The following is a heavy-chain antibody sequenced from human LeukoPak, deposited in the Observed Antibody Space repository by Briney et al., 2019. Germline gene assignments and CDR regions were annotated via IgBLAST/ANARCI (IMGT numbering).Heavy chain of an antibody. J-gene: IGHJ4*02. CDR3: AKDGGSYFFDY. D-gene: IGHD1-26*01. V-gene: IGHV3-23*01. CDR2: ISDSGGST. CDR1: GFTFSYSA. Sequence: GGSLRLSCAASGFTFSYSAMSWVRQAPGKGLEWVSIISDSGGSTYYADSVKGRFTISRDNSKNTLYLQMNSLRADDTAVYYCAKDGGSYFFDYWGQGTLVTVSS.